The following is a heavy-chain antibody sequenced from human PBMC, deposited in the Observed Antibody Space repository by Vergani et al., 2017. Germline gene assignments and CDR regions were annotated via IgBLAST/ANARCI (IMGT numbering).Heavy chain of an antibody. CDR2: ISYDGSNK. CDR3: AKEGEQRPSEGLDY. D-gene: IGHD6-25*01. J-gene: IGHJ4*02. Sequence: QVQLVESGGGVVQPGRSLRLSCAASGFTFSSYGMHWVRQAPGKGLEWVAVISYDGSNKYYADSVKGRFTISRDNSKNTLYLQMNSLRAEDTAVYYCAKEGEQRPSEGLDYWGQGTLVTVSS. CDR1: GFTFSSYG. V-gene: IGHV3-30*18.